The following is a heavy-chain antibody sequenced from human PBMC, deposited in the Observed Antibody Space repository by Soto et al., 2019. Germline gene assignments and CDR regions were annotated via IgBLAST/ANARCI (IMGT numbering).Heavy chain of an antibody. CDR2: ISSGGDYI. CDR3: AKDGNPIPYLTGYYRLGWFDP. CDR1: GFTFSTYT. Sequence: EVQLVESGGGLVNPGGSLRLSCAASGFTFSTYTINWVRQAPGKGLEWVSFISSGGDYIFYADSVKGRFTISRDDANNSVFLQMSSLRAEDTAVYYCAKDGNPIPYLTGYYRLGWFDPWGQGTLVTVSS. V-gene: IGHV3-21*02. J-gene: IGHJ5*02. D-gene: IGHD3-9*01.